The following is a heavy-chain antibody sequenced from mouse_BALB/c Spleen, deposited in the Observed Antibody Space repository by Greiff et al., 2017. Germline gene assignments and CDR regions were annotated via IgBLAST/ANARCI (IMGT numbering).Heavy chain of an antibody. Sequence: DVQLQESGPSLVKPSQTLSLTCSVTGYSITSGYWYWIRKFPGNKLEYMGYISYSGSTYYNPSLKSRISITRDTSKNQYYLQLNSVTTEDTATYYCASGAWDGAMDYWGQGTSVTVSS. J-gene: IGHJ4*01. D-gene: IGHD4-1*01. CDR2: ISYSGST. CDR1: GYSITSGY. V-gene: IGHV3-8*02. CDR3: ASGAWDGAMDY.